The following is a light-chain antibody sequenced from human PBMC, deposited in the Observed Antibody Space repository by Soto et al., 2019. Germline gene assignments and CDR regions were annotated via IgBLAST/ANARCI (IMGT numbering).Light chain of an antibody. J-gene: IGKJ4*01. V-gene: IGKV2-28*01. CDR3: MQALQTLT. Sequence: DIVTTKSLLCLPITPRAPASLSFRSTPRLLRSDGYDYFDWYLQKPGQSTQLLIYLASNRAPGVPDRFSGRGSGTDFTLKISRVEAEDVGVYYCMQALQTLTVSGGTKVDIK. CDR2: LAS. CDR1: PRLLRSDGYDY.